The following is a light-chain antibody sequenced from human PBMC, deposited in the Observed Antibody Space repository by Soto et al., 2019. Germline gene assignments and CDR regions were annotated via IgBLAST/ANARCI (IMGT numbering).Light chain of an antibody. J-gene: IGLJ2*01. V-gene: IGLV3-21*02. CDR1: NIGSKS. Sequence: SYELTQPPSVSVAPGQTARITCGGNNIGSKSVHWYQQKPGQAPVLVVYDDRDRPSGITERFSGSNSGNTATLTISRVEAGDEADYYCQVWDSSSDHVVFGGGTKLTVL. CDR2: DDR. CDR3: QVWDSSSDHVV.